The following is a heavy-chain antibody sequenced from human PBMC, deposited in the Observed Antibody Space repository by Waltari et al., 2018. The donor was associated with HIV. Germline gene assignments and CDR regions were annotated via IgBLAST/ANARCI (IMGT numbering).Heavy chain of an antibody. CDR3: ARRSGSYYGDWFDP. Sequence: QLQLQESGPGLVKPFSTLSLTCTVSGGSISSSSYSWVCICQPPGKGLEWIGSIYYSGSTYYNPSLKSRVTISVDTSKNQFSLKLSSVTAADTAVYYCARRSGSYYGDWFDPWGQGTLVTVSS. V-gene: IGHV4-39*01. J-gene: IGHJ5*02. CDR1: GGSISSSSYS. D-gene: IGHD3-10*01. CDR2: IYYSGST.